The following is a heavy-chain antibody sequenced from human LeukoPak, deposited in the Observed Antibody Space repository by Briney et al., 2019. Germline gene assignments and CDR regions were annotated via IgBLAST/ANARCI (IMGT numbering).Heavy chain of an antibody. Sequence: GGSLRLSCAASGFTFSDYNMRWIRQAPGKGLEWVSSISRSGSTKYYADSVKGRFTISRDNAKNSLFLQMNSLRAEDTAVYYCARHKHIAVAFGIYENWFDPWGQGTLVTVSS. D-gene: IGHD6-19*01. CDR1: GFTFSDYN. V-gene: IGHV3-11*01. CDR3: ARHKHIAVAFGIYENWFDP. J-gene: IGHJ5*02. CDR2: ISRSGSTK.